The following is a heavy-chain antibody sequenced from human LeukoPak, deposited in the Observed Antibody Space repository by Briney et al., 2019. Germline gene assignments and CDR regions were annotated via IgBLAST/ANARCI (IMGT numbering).Heavy chain of an antibody. CDR3: ARERRAGAAFDI. CDR1: GGSISNSFYH. Sequence: SETLSLTCNVSGGSISNSFYHWAWIRQPPGMGLEWIGRIFYRGNTYYNPSLKSRVTLSVDTSKNQFSLKLSSVTAADTAVYYCARERRAGAAFDIWGQGTMVTVSS. D-gene: IGHD6-13*01. J-gene: IGHJ3*02. CDR2: IFYRGNT. V-gene: IGHV4-39*07.